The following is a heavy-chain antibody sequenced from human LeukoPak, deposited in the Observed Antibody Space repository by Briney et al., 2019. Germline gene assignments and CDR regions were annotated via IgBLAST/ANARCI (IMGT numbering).Heavy chain of an antibody. J-gene: IGHJ4*02. D-gene: IGHD3-22*01. CDR2: ISYDGSNK. CDR3: ARSAITMIVVVHFDY. Sequence: PGGSLRLSCAASGFTFSSYAMHWVRQAPGKGLEWVAVISYDGSNKCYADSVKGRFTISRDNSKNTLYLQMNSLRAEDTAVYYCARSAITMIVVVHFDYWGQGTLVTVSS. CDR1: GFTFSSYA. V-gene: IGHV3-30-3*01.